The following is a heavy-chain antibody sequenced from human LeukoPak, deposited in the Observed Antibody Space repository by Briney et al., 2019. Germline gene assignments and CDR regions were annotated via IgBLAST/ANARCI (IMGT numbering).Heavy chain of an antibody. V-gene: IGHV1-69*13. CDR2: IIPIFGTA. D-gene: IGHD5-18*01. J-gene: IGHJ6*02. CDR1: GGTFSSYA. CDR3: ARGDTAMVIYYYGMDV. Sequence: SVKVSCKASGGTFSSYAISWVRQAPGQGLEWMGGIIPIFGTANYAQKFQGRVTITADESTSTAYMELSSLRSEDTAVYYCARGDTAMVIYYYGMDVWGQGTTVTVSS.